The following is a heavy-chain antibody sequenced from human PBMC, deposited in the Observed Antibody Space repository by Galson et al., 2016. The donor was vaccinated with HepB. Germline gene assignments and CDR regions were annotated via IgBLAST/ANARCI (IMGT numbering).Heavy chain of an antibody. Sequence: SLRLSCAASGFTFSIYAMHWVRQAPGKGLEWVALIPYDGSSQYYADSVRGRFTISRDNSKNTLYLQMDSLRPEDTAVYYCAKDGILLTTTQSKGMDVGGQGTTVTVSS. CDR1: GFTFSIYA. J-gene: IGHJ6*02. V-gene: IGHV3-30-3*01. D-gene: IGHD4-11*01. CDR2: IPYDGSSQ. CDR3: AKDGILLTTTQSKGMDV.